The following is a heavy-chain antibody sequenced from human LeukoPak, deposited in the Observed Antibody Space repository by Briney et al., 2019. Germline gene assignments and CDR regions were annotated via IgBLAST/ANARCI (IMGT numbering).Heavy chain of an antibody. CDR3: VKWDYDILTGLDY. J-gene: IGHJ4*02. V-gene: IGHV3-64D*06. CDR1: GFTFSSYE. CDR2: ISSNGGST. D-gene: IGHD3-9*01. Sequence: GGSLRLSCAASGFTFSSYEMNWVRQAPGKGLEYVSAISSNGGSTYYADSVKGRFTISRDNSKNTLYLQMSSLRAEDTAVYYCVKWDYDILTGLDYWGQGTLVTVSS.